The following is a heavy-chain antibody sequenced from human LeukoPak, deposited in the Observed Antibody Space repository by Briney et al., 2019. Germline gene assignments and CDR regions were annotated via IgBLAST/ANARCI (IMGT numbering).Heavy chain of an antibody. Sequence: PGRSLRLSCAASGFTFSSYAMHWVRQAPGKGLEWVAVISYDGSNKYYADSVKGRFTISRDNSKNTLYLQMNSLRAEDTAVYYCARVPADSNYGDYGDAFDIWGQGTMVTVSS. CDR3: ARVPADSNYGDYGDAFDI. V-gene: IGHV3-30-3*01. CDR2: ISYDGSNK. D-gene: IGHD4-17*01. J-gene: IGHJ3*02. CDR1: GFTFSSYA.